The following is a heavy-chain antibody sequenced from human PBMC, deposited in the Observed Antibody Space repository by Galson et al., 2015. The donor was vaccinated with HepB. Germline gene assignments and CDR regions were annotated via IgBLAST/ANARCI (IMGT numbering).Heavy chain of an antibody. J-gene: IGHJ4*02. CDR3: ARNFDSSDYY. CDR2: ISGDGSTT. CDR1: GFTLNTCC. Sequence: SLRLSCAASGFTLNTCCMHWVRQAPGKGLVWVSRISGDGSTTSYADSVKGRFTISRDNAKNTLYLQMNSLRADDSAVYYCARNFDSSDYYWGQGILVTVSS. V-gene: IGHV3-74*01. D-gene: IGHD3-9*01.